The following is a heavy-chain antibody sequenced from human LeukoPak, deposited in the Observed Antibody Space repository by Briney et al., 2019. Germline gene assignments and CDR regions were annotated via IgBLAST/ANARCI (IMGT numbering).Heavy chain of an antibody. V-gene: IGHV3-23*01. Sequence: GGSLRLSCAASGLIFDQYAMSWVRQAPGKGLEWVSGVTTSGSPTYYADSVKGRLSVSRDNSKATLYLEMNSLRDDDTALYYCAKVGITTSTDYWARGTLVIVSS. CDR2: VTTSGSPT. J-gene: IGHJ4*02. CDR3: AKVGITTSTDY. CDR1: GLIFDQYA. D-gene: IGHD3-22*01.